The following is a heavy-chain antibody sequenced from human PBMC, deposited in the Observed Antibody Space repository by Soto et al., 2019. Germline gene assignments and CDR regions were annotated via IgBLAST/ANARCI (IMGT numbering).Heavy chain of an antibody. CDR3: ARDYYGSGSYYLVLDAFDI. D-gene: IGHD3-10*01. CDR2: IKQDGSEK. V-gene: IGHV3-7*05. CDR1: GFTFSSYW. J-gene: IGHJ3*02. Sequence: GGSLRLSCAASGFTFSSYWMSWVRQAPGKGLEWVANIKQDGSEKYYVDSVKGRFTISRDNAKNSLYLQMNSLRAKDTAVYYCARDYYGSGSYYLVLDAFDIWGQGTMVTASS.